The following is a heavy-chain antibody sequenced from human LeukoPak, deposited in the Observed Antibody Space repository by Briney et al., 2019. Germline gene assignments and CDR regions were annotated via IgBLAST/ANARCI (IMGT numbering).Heavy chain of an antibody. CDR3: AKAVRDYGDYVLPFDY. CDR1: GFTFDDYA. CDR2: ISWNSGSI. V-gene: IGHV3-9*01. D-gene: IGHD4-17*01. Sequence: PGGSLSLSCAASGFTFDDYAMHWVRQAPGKGLEWVSGISWNSGSIGYADSVKGRFTISRDNAKNSLYLQMNSLRAEDTVLYYCAKAVRDYGDYVLPFDYWGQGTLVTVSS. J-gene: IGHJ4*02.